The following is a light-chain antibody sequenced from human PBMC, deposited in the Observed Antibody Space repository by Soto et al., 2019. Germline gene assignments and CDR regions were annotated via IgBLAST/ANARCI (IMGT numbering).Light chain of an antibody. V-gene: IGKV1-5*01. CDR2: DAS. CDR3: QQYNSYSS. J-gene: IGKJ1*01. CDR1: QSISSW. Sequence: DTQLTQSPSTLSASLGDRSTITCRASQSISSWLAWYQQKPGKAPKLLIYDASSLESGVPSRFSGSGSGTEFTLTISSLQPDDFATYYCQQYNSYSSFGQGTKVDIK.